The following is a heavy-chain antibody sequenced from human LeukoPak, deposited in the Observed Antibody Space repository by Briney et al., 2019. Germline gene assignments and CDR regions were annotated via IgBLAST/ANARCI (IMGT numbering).Heavy chain of an antibody. CDR3: ARGRGYSSSSDYYYYMDV. CDR1: GESFSGYY. J-gene: IGHJ6*03. D-gene: IGHD6-6*01. CDR2: INHSGNT. V-gene: IGHV4-34*01. Sequence: PSETLSLTCAVYGESFSGYYWSWIRQPPGKGLEWSGEINHSGNTNYNPYLKSRVTISLDTSKNQFSLKLSSVTAADAAVYYCARGRGYSSSSDYYYYMDVWGKGTTVTVSS.